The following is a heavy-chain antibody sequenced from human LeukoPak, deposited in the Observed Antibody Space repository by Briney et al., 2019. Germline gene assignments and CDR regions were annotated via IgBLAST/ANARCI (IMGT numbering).Heavy chain of an antibody. J-gene: IGHJ4*02. CDR3: ARTDYGSGSYSDY. CDR2: IYSGGST. D-gene: IGHD3-10*01. V-gene: IGHV3-53*01. CDR1: GFTVSSNY. Sequence: GGSLRPSCAASGFTVSSNYMTWVRQAPGKGLEWVSVIYSGGSTYYADSVKGRFTISRDKSQNTLYLQMNSLKAEDTAVYYCARTDYGSGSYSDYWGQGTLVTVSS.